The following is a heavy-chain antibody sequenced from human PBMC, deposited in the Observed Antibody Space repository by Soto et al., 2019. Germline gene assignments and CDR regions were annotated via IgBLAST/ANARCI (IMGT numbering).Heavy chain of an antibody. V-gene: IGHV4-4*07. J-gene: IGHJ6*02. D-gene: IGHD3-16*01. CDR2: KHTSGTT. CDR3: AMGREFSVLDV. Sequence: QVQLQESGPGLVKPSETLSLTCTVSGGSISGYYWTWIRQPAGKGLEWIGRKHTSGTTNHKPSHTGSVTMSLDTTSIQSSPNLTLVTAECMAVCYCAMGREFSVLDVWGQGTTVAVSS. CDR1: GGSISGYY.